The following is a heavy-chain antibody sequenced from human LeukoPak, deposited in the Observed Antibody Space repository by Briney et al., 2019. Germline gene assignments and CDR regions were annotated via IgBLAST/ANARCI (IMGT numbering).Heavy chain of an antibody. J-gene: IGHJ4*02. CDR3: AKAYYGSGSYPIFDY. CDR1: GFTFSSYG. CDR2: IWYDRSNK. D-gene: IGHD3-10*01. V-gene: IGHV3-30*02. Sequence: GGSLRLSCAASGFTFSSYGMHWVRQAPGKGLEWVAVIWYDRSNKYYADSVKGRFAISRDNSKNTLYLQMNSLRAEDTAVYYCAKAYYGSGSYPIFDYWGQGTLVTVSS.